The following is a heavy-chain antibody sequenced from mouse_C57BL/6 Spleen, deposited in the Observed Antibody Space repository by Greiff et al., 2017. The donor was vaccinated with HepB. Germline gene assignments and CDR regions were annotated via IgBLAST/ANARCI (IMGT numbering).Heavy chain of an antibody. Sequence: VQLQQPGTELVKPGASVKLSCKASGYTFTSYWMHWVKQRPEQGLEWIGNINPSNGGTNYNEKFKRKATLTVEKSSSTAYMKRSSLTSEDSAVYYCARGRLGPFAYWGQGTLVTVSA. D-gene: IGHD3-2*02. CDR3: ARGRLGPFAY. CDR2: INPSNGGT. V-gene: IGHV1-53*01. J-gene: IGHJ3*01. CDR1: GYTFTSYW.